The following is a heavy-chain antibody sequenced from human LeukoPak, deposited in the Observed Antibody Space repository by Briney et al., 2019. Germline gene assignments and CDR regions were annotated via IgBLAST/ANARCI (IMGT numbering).Heavy chain of an antibody. Sequence: SETLSLTCTVSGGSISSGGYYWSWIRQHPGKGLEWIGYIYYSGSTYYNPSLKSRVTISVDTSKNQFSLKLSSVTAADTAVYYCARSIGDFWSGYMNWFDPWGQGTLVTVSS. D-gene: IGHD3-3*01. CDR2: IYYSGST. J-gene: IGHJ5*02. V-gene: IGHV4-31*03. CDR1: GGSISSGGYY. CDR3: ARSIGDFWSGYMNWFDP.